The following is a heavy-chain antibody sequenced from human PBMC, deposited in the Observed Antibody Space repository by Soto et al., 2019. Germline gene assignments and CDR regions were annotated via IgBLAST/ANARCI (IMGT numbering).Heavy chain of an antibody. CDR3: ARGLCSGWYYYGMDV. CDR2: INAGNGNT. Sequence: ASVKVSCKASGYTFTSYAMHWVRQAPGQRFEWMGWINAGNGNTKYSQKFQGRVTITRDTSASTAYMELSSLRSEDTAVYYCARGLCSGWYYYGMDVWGQGTTVTVSS. V-gene: IGHV1-3*01. CDR1: GYTFTSYA. J-gene: IGHJ6*02. D-gene: IGHD6-19*01.